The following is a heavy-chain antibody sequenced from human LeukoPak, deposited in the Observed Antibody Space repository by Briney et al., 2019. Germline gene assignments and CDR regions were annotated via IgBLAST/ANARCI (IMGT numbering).Heavy chain of an antibody. Sequence: GGSLRLSCAASGFTFSSYAMSWVRQAPGKGLEWVSANSAGSTYYGDSVRGRFTISRDNSKNVLYLQMNSLRAEDTAVYYCARDKSAGADTGSSFYYWGQGALVTVSS. CDR2: NSAGST. D-gene: IGHD3-10*01. V-gene: IGHV3-23*01. CDR1: GFTFSSYA. CDR3: ARDKSAGADTGSSFYY. J-gene: IGHJ4*02.